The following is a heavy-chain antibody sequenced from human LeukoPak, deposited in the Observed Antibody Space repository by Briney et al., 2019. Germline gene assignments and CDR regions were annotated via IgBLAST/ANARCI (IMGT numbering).Heavy chain of an antibody. CDR3: ARGLCSSTSCYRVPDY. V-gene: IGHV3-48*03. CDR2: ISSSDSTI. Sequence: GGSLRLSCAASGFTFSSYEMNWVRQAPGKGLEWVSYISSSDSTIYYADSVRGRFTISRDNAKNSLYLQMNSLRAEDTAVYYCARGLCSSTSCYRVPDYWGQGTLVTVSS. J-gene: IGHJ4*02. D-gene: IGHD2-2*02. CDR1: GFTFSSYE.